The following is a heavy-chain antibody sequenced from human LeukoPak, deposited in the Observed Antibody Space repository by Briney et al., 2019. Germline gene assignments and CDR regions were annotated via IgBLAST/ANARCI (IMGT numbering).Heavy chain of an antibody. CDR3: ARDPGYYDSSGLIDY. V-gene: IGHV4-34*01. CDR1: GGSFNGYY. Sequence: SETLSLTCAVYGGSFNGYYWSWIRQPPGKGLEWIGEINHSGSTNYNPSLKSRVTISVDTSKNQFSLKLSSVTAADTAVYYCARDPGYYDSSGLIDYWGQGTLVTVSS. J-gene: IGHJ4*02. CDR2: INHSGST. D-gene: IGHD3-22*01.